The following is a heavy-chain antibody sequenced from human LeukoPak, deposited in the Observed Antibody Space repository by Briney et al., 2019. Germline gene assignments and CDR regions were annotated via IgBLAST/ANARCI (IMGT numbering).Heavy chain of an antibody. Sequence: ASVKVSCRASGYTFTSYGITWVRQAPGQGLEWVAWISAYSGNTNYAHQKLQGRVTMTTDTSTSTAYMELRSLRSDDTAVYYCARSATNRDISASGSDYYYYGMDVWGQGTTVTVSS. D-gene: IGHD2-15*01. CDR1: GYTFTSYG. CDR2: ISAYSGNT. V-gene: IGHV1-18*01. J-gene: IGHJ6*02. CDR3: ARSATNRDISASGSDYYYYGMDV.